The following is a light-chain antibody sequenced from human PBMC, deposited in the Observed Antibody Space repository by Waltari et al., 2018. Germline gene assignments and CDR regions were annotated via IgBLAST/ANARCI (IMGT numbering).Light chain of an antibody. CDR3: QTGGHGTWV. J-gene: IGLJ3*02. CDR1: SGHSSNV. CDR2: VNSDGSH. Sequence: QLVLTQSPSASASLGASVKFTCTLSSGHSSNVIAWHQQQPEKGPRYLMKVNSDGSHSKGDDIPDRFSGSGSGAERYLTISSLQSEDEADYYCQTGGHGTWVFGGGTKLTVL. V-gene: IGLV4-69*01.